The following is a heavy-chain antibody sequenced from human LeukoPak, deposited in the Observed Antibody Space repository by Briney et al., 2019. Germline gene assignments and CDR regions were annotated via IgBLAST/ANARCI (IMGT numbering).Heavy chain of an antibody. CDR3: ASPASSGYYYGGDY. D-gene: IGHD3-22*01. CDR2: IIPILGIA. CDR1: GGTFSSYA. Sequence: SVKVSRKASGGTFSSYAISWVRQAPGQGLEWMGRIIPILGIANYAQKFQGRVTITADKSTSTAYMELSSLRSEDTAVYYCASPASSGYYYGGDYWGQGTLVTVSS. J-gene: IGHJ4*02. V-gene: IGHV1-69*04.